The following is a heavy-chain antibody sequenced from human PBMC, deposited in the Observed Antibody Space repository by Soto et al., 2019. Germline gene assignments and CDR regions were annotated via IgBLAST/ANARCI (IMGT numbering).Heavy chain of an antibody. CDR3: AKGGRQWLVTSDFNY. CDR1: GFTFSAYA. CDR2: VSHDGRNT. J-gene: IGHJ4*02. D-gene: IGHD6-19*01. Sequence: VQLVESGGGVFQLGRSRPFSGPAPGFTFSAYALHWVHQPPGKGLEWVAVVSHDGRNTPYADSVKGRFTISRDSSKNTVPLEMTSLRAEDTAVYYCAKGGRQWLVTSDFNYWGQGARVTVSS. V-gene: IGHV3-30*18.